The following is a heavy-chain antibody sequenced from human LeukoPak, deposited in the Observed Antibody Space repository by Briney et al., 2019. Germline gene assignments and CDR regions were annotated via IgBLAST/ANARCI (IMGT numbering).Heavy chain of an antibody. CDR3: ARSSYDILTGLDY. CDR2: IYYSGST. Sequence: SETLSLTCTVSGGSISSYYWSWIRQPPGKGLERIGYIYYSGSTNYNPSLKSRVTISVDTSKNQFSLKLSSVTAADTAVYYCARSSYDILTGLDYWGQGTLVTVSS. J-gene: IGHJ4*02. D-gene: IGHD3-9*01. V-gene: IGHV4-59*01. CDR1: GGSISSYY.